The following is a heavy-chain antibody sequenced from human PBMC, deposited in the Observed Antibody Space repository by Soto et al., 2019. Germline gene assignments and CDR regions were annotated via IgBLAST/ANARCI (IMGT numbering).Heavy chain of an antibody. D-gene: IGHD3-22*01. CDR2: IDPSDSQT. J-gene: IGHJ4*02. CDR1: GYSFAGYW. Sequence: GESLKISCKGSGYSFAGYWITWVRQKPGKGLEWMGRIDPSDSQTYYSPSFRGHVTISVTRSITTVFLQWSSLRASDTAMYYCARQIYDSDTGPNFQYYFDSWGQGTLVTVSS. CDR3: ARQIYDSDTGPNFQYYFDS. V-gene: IGHV5-10-1*01.